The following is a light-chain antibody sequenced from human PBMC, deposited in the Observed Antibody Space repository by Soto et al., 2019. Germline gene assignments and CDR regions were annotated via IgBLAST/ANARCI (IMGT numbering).Light chain of an antibody. CDR1: QGLVFRDGNTF. CDR2: QVS. J-gene: IGKJ4*01. V-gene: IGKV2-30*01. CDR3: LQATHWPLT. Sequence: DVVLTQSPVSLPVTLGQPASISCRSSQGLVFRDGNTFLSWIQQRPGQSPRRLIYQVSKRDSGVPDRFSGSGSGTDFTLRISRVEAEDVGIYYCLQATHWPLTFGGGTRVEI.